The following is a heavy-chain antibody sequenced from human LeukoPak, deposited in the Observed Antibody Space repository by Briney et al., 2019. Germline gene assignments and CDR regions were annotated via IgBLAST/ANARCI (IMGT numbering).Heavy chain of an antibody. CDR3: ARDPHDYGEFDY. Sequence: SETLSLTCTVSGGSISSYYWSWIRQPPGKGLEWIGYIYYSGSTNYNPSLKSRVTISVDTSKNQFSLKLSSVTAADTAVYYCARDPHDYGEFDYWGQGTLVTVSS. CDR1: GGSISSYY. J-gene: IGHJ4*02. D-gene: IGHD4-17*01. V-gene: IGHV4-59*12. CDR2: IYYSGST.